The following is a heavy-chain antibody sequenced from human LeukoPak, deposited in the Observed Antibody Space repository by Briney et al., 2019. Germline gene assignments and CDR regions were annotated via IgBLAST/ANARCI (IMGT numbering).Heavy chain of an antibody. V-gene: IGHV3-23*01. CDR1: GFTFSSHG. CDR3: AKGRIGFDS. D-gene: IGHD2/OR15-2a*01. CDR2: IGGSGGFIT. Sequence: PGGSLRLSCAASGFTFSSHGMNWVRQAPGKGLEWVSGIGGSGGFITYYADSVKGRFTVSRDNSKNTLYLQMNSLRAEDTAVYYCAKGRIGFDSWGQGTLVTVSS. J-gene: IGHJ5*01.